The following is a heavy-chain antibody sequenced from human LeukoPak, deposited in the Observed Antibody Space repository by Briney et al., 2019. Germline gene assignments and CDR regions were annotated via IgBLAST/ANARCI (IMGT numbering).Heavy chain of an antibody. D-gene: IGHD4-17*01. CDR1: GYTFTGYY. Sequence: ASVKVSCKASGYTFTGYYMHWVRQAPGQGLEWMGWINPNSGGTNYAQKFQGRVTMTRDTSISTAYMELSRLRSDDTAVYYCARDRGTTVTTYWFDRWGQGTLVTVSS. CDR3: ARDRGTTVTTYWFDR. J-gene: IGHJ5*02. V-gene: IGHV1-2*02. CDR2: INPNSGGT.